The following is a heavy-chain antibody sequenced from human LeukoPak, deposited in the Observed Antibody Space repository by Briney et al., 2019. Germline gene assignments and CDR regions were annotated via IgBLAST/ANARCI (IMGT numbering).Heavy chain of an antibody. CDR1: GFTFSSYA. V-gene: IGHV3-30*04. D-gene: IGHD2-2*01. J-gene: IGHJ4*02. Sequence: GGSLRLACAASGFTFSSYAMHWVRQAPGKGLEWVAVISYDGSNKYYADSVKGRFTISRDNSKNTLYLQMNSLRPEDTAVYYCARDPVVPAARGVNYFDYWGQGTLATVSS. CDR2: ISYDGSNK. CDR3: ARDPVVPAARGVNYFDY.